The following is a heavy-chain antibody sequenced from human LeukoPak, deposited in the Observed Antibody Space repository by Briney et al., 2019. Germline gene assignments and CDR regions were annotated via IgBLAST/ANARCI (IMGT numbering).Heavy chain of an antibody. Sequence: SQTLSLTCTVSGGSISSGGYYWSWIRQHPGKGLEWIGYIYYSGSTYYNPSLKSRVTISVDTSKNQFSLKLSSVTAADTAVYYCAREGAATWVSFDIWGQGTMVTVPS. V-gene: IGHV4-31*03. CDR2: IYYSGST. CDR1: GGSISSGGYY. CDR3: AREGAATWVSFDI. D-gene: IGHD2-15*01. J-gene: IGHJ3*02.